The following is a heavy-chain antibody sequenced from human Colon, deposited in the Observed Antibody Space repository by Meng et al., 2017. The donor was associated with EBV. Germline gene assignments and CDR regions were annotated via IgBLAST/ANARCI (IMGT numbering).Heavy chain of an antibody. D-gene: IGHD3-22*01. CDR1: GGSFRSVCSY. CDR2: IYYSGIT. J-gene: IGHJ4*02. CDR3: ARVSSGSDYFDY. Sequence: HLHDQLPALCTPSQTLSLPCSGPGGSFRSVCSYCTWIRQHTGTLLECFVHIYYSGITCYNPSLKRRVIISIDTPKNQFSLILSSVTAADTAVYYCARVSSGSDYFDYWGQGTLVTVSS. V-gene: IGHV4-31*03.